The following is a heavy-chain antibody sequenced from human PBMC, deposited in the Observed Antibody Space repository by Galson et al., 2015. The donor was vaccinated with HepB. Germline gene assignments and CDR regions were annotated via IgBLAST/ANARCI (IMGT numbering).Heavy chain of an antibody. CDR2: IWFDGSKK. J-gene: IGHJ4*02. Sequence: SLRLSCAASGFAFSDFGLHWVRQAPGKGLEWVALIWFDGSKKYYADFVKGRFTISRDNSKNVLHLEMNSLRVEDTAVYFCEAVNYDYTDDFSYYFDYWGRGTLVTVSS. CDR3: EAVNYDYTDDFSYYFDY. V-gene: IGHV3-33*03. CDR1: GFAFSDFG. D-gene: IGHD3-3*01.